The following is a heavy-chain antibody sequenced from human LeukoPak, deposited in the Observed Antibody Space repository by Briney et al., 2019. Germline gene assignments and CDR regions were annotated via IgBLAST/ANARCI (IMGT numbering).Heavy chain of an antibody. CDR1: GGSISSGSYY. Sequence: SQTLSLTCTVSGGSISSGSYYWSWIRQPAGKGLEWIGRIYTSGSANYNPSLQSRVTISADTSKNQFFLKLNSVTAADTAVYYCARGIGSSSSNWFDPWGQGTLVTVSS. CDR2: IYTSGSA. D-gene: IGHD6-13*01. CDR3: ARGIGSSSSNWFDP. V-gene: IGHV4-61*02. J-gene: IGHJ5*02.